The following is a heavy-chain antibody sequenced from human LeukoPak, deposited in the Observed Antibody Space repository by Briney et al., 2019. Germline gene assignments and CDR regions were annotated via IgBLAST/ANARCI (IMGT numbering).Heavy chain of an antibody. J-gene: IGHJ4*02. CDR2: IYHSGST. CDR1: GYSISSGYY. V-gene: IGHV4-38-2*02. D-gene: IGHD2-15*01. Sequence: SETLSLTCTVSGYSISSGYYWGWIRPPPGKGLEWIGSIYHSGSTYYNPSLKSRVTISVDTSKNQFSLKLSSVTAADTAVYYCARDQGGYVDYWGQGTLVTVSS. CDR3: ARDQGGYVDY.